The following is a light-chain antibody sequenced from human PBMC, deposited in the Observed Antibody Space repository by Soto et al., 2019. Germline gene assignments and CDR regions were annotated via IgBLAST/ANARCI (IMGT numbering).Light chain of an antibody. V-gene: IGKV3-15*01. J-gene: IGKJ2*01. Sequence: EMVMTQSPATLSVSPGERATRSCRDSQSVSSNLAWYQQKPGQAPRLLIYGASTRATGIPARFSGSGSGTEFTLTISSLQSEDFVVYYCQQYKNWPPEYTFGQGTKLEIK. CDR2: GAS. CDR1: QSVSSN. CDR3: QQYKNWPPEYT.